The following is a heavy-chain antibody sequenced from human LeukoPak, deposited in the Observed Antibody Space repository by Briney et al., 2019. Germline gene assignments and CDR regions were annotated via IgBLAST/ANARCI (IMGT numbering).Heavy chain of an antibody. CDR3: ARQLSSIAARIDY. V-gene: IGHV5-51*01. D-gene: IGHD6-6*01. Sequence: GESLKIPCKGSGYSFTSYWIGWVRQMPGKGLEWMGIIYPGDSDTRYSPSFQGQVTISADKSISTAYLQWSSLKASDTAMYYCARQLSSIAARIDYWGQGTLVTVSS. J-gene: IGHJ4*02. CDR1: GYSFTSYW. CDR2: IYPGDSDT.